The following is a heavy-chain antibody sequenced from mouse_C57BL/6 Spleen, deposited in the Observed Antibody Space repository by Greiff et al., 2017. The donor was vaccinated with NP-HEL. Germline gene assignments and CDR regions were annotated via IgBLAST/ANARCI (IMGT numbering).Heavy chain of an antibody. CDR1: GYTFTSYG. J-gene: IGHJ2*01. V-gene: IGHV1-81*01. D-gene: IGHD2-4*01. Sequence: VQLQQSGAELARPGASVKLSCKASGYTFTSYGISWVKQRTGQGLEWIGEIYPRSGNTYYNEKFKGKATLTADKSSSTAYMELRSLTSEDSAVYFCARNDYESLYFDYWGQGTTLTVSS. CDR2: IYPRSGNT. CDR3: ARNDYESLYFDY.